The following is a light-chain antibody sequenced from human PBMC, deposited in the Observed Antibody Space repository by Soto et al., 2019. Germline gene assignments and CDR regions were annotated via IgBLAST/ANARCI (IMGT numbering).Light chain of an antibody. CDR3: FSYAGSTTGV. V-gene: IGLV2-23*01. Sequence: HSVLTHPASVSGSPGQSITISCTGTSSDIGSYNFVSWYQQRPGKAPKLMIFEASKRPSGVPYRFSGSKSANTASLTISGLQAQDEADYYCFSYAGSTTGVFGGGTKLPVL. J-gene: IGLJ3*02. CDR2: EAS. CDR1: SSDIGSYNF.